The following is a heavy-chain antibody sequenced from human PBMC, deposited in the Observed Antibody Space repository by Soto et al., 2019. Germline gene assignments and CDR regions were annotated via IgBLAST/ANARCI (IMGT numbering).Heavy chain of an antibody. V-gene: IGHV1-69*13. Sequence: SVKVSCKASGGTFSSYAISWVRQAPGQGLEWMGGIIPIFGTANYAQKFQGRVTITADESTSTAYMELSSLRSEDTAVYYCARRRVDTAMANYYYGMDVWGQGTTVTVSS. CDR3: ARRRVDTAMANYYYGMDV. D-gene: IGHD5-18*01. J-gene: IGHJ6*02. CDR2: IIPIFGTA. CDR1: GGTFSSYA.